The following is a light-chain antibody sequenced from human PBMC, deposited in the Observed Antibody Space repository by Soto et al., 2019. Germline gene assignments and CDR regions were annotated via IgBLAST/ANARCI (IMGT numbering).Light chain of an antibody. CDR3: QQGYSNPRT. CDR2: AAS. Sequence: DIQLTQSPSSLSASVGDRVTITCRASQSIITYLNWYQQIPGKAPKLLIYAASTLQSGVPSRFSGGGSGTDFTLTISSLQPEDFATYFCQQGYSNPRTFGQGTKLEI. J-gene: IGKJ2*02. V-gene: IGKV1-39*01. CDR1: QSIITY.